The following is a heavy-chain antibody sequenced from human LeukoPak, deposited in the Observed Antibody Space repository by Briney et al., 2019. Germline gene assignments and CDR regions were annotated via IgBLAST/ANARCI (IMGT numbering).Heavy chain of an antibody. CDR2: INPNSGGI. V-gene: IGHV1-2*02. D-gene: IGHD6-13*01. Sequence: ASVKVSCKASRYTFTGYYIHWVRQAPGQGLEWMGWINPNSGGINYAQKFQGRVTMTRDTSINTAYMELSRLRSDDTAVYYCARAVAAAGTGAEYFQHWGQGTLVTVSS. CDR1: RYTFTGYY. J-gene: IGHJ1*01. CDR3: ARAVAAAGTGAEYFQH.